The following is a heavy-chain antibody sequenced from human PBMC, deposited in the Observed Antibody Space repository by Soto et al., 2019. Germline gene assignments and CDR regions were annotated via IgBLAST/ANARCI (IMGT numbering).Heavy chain of an antibody. CDR3: ARAQRGPFDY. CDR1: GGSFSGYY. J-gene: IGHJ4*02. Sequence: QVQLQQWGAGLLKPSETLSLTCAVYGGSFSGYYWSWIRQPPGKGLEWIGEINHSGSTNYNPSLKSRVTISVDTSKNQFSLKLSSVTAADTAVYYCARAQRGPFDYWGQGTLVTVSS. V-gene: IGHV4-34*01. CDR2: INHSGST.